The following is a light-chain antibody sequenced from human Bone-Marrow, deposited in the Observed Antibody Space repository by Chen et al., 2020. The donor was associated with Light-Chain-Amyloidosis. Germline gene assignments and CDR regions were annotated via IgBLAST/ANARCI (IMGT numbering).Light chain of an antibody. CDR2: DDS. J-gene: IGLJ3*02. Sequence: SYVLTPPSSVSVAPGQTATLACGGNNIGSTSVHWYQQTPGQAPLLVVYDDSDRPSGIPERLSGSNAGNTATLTISRVEAGDAADYYCQVWDRSSDRPVFGGGTKLTVL. CDR3: QVWDRSSDRPV. CDR1: NIGSTS. V-gene: IGLV3-21*02.